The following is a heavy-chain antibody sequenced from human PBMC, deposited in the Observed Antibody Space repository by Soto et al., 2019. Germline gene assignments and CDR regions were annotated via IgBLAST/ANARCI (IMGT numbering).Heavy chain of an antibody. CDR3: ARVVAATHQDY. CDR1: GDSISSGASY. D-gene: IGHD2-15*01. Sequence: QVQLQESGPGLLKPSQTLSLTCTISGDSISSGASYGSWISEHPGKGLEWIAYIYYSGSTYYNPSLESRSTRAADASENHFALKLSSVAAADTTVHYCARVVAATHQDYWGQGTL. CDR2: IYYSGST. J-gene: IGHJ4*02. V-gene: IGHV4-31*03.